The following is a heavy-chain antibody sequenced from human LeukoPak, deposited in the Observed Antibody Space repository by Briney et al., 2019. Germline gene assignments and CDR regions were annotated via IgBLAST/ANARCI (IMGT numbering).Heavy chain of an antibody. CDR3: GRVHCSTNSCYDYYDYYMDV. CDR2: INWDGAST. Sequence: GGSLRLSCEASGFRFDDYSMNWVRHVPGKGLEWVAGINWDGASTGYGDSMKGRFTISRDNGKNSLYLQMHSLRVEDTAVYYCGRVHCSTNSCYDYYDYYMDVSGKGTTVTVSS. D-gene: IGHD2-15*01. V-gene: IGHV3-20*04. J-gene: IGHJ6*03. CDR1: GFRFDDYS.